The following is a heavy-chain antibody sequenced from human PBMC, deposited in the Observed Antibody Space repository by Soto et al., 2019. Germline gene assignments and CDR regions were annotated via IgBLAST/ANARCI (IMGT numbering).Heavy chain of an antibody. J-gene: IGHJ5*02. CDR2: ISSTSSIK. Sequence: GGSLRLSCAAYGFTFRTSSMIWVRQAPGKGLEWLSYISSTSSIKKYADSVKGRFPISRDNAQKSLYLQMNSLGADDTAVYYCARVGSSILNWFDPWGQGTLVTVSS. V-gene: IGHV3-48*04. CDR3: ARVGSSILNWFDP. D-gene: IGHD6-13*01. CDR1: GFTFRTSS.